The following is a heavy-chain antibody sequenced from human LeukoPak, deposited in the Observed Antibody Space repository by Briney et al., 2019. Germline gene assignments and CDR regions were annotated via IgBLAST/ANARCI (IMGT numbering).Heavy chain of an antibody. CDR1: GFTFSNHW. V-gene: IGHV3-7*01. J-gene: IGHJ4*02. CDR3: ARVSYGDRY. D-gene: IGHD4-17*01. CDR2: IQEDGSAK. Sequence: GGSLRLSCAASGFTFSNHWMSWVRQAPGKGLEWVGNIQEDGSAKYYVDYVKGPFTISRDNAKNSLYLQMNSLRAEDTAVYYCARVSYGDRYWGQGTRVTVSS.